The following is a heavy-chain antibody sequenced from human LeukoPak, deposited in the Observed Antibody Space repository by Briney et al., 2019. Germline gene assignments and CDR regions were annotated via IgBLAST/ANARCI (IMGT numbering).Heavy chain of an antibody. D-gene: IGHD1-1*01. CDR1: GFTFSSYS. CDR2: ISSSSSTI. V-gene: IGHV3-48*01. Sequence: GGSLRLSCAASGFTFSSYSMNWVRQAPGKGREWVSYISSSSSTIYYADSVKGRFTISRDNAKNSLYLQMNSLRAEDTAVYYCARGQLEWENYYYGMDVWGQGTTVTVSS. CDR3: ARGQLEWENYYYGMDV. J-gene: IGHJ6*02.